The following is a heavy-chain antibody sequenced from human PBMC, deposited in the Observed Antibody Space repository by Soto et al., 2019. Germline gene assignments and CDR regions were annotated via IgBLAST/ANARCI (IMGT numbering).Heavy chain of an antibody. J-gene: IGHJ4*02. V-gene: IGHV4-59*02. CDR3: ARRVSAYYDF. CDR2: LSSSGST. CDR1: GASVSRYY. D-gene: IGHD2-8*01. Sequence: QVQLQESGPGLVKPSETLSLTCTVSGASVSRYYVAWIRQSPGKGLEWIGFLSSSGSTNYISSLRSRVTISVDTSKTQFSLRLSSVTAADTAVYYCARRVSAYYDFWGQGTRVTVSS.